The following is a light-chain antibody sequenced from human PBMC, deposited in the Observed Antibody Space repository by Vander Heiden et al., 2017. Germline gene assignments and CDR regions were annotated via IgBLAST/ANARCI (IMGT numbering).Light chain of an antibody. J-gene: IGLJ1*01. Sequence: QSALTQPASVSGSPGQSITISCTGTSSDVGGYNYVSWYQQHPGKAPKLMIYEVSNRPSGVSNRFSGSKSGNTASLTICGLQAEDEADYYCSSYTSSSTLDVFGTGTKVTVL. CDR1: SSDVGGYNY. CDR3: SSYTSSSTLDV. V-gene: IGLV2-14*01. CDR2: EVS.